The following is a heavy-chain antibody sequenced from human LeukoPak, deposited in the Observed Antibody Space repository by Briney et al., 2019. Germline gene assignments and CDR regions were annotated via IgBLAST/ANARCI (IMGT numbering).Heavy chain of an antibody. CDR3: ARYSGYDFGGDAFDI. V-gene: IGHV4-38-2*02. CDR1: GGSISSYY. Sequence: SETLSLTCTVSGGSISSYYWGWIRQPPGKGLEWIGSIYHSGSTYYNPSLKSRVTISVDTSKNQFSLKLSSVTAADTAVYYCARYSGYDFGGDAFDIWGQGTMVTVSS. D-gene: IGHD5-12*01. CDR2: IYHSGST. J-gene: IGHJ3*02.